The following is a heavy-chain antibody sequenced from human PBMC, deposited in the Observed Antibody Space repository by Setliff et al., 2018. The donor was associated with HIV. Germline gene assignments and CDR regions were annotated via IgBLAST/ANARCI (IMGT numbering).Heavy chain of an antibody. CDR1: GYTFSNYG. D-gene: IGHD3-9*01. CDR3: ARIGPDYDILTGYRDYYYMDV. Sequence: ASVKVSCKASGYTFSNYGISWVRQAPGQGLEWMGWISAYTGDTYSAQTLQGRVTMTTDTSTKTAYLELRSLRSDDTAMYYCARIGPDYDILTGYRDYYYMDVWGKGTTVTVSS. J-gene: IGHJ6*03. V-gene: IGHV1-18*01. CDR2: ISAYTGDT.